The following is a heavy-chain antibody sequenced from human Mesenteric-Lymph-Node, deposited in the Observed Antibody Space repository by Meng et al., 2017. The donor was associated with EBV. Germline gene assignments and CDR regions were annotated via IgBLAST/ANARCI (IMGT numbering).Heavy chain of an antibody. CDR1: GFSIGTTGVA. D-gene: IGHD2/OR15-2a*01. CDR2: IYWDGEK. CDR3: AHSFTTSGNWFDY. J-gene: IGHJ5*01. Sequence: QTTLKESGPRLMRPTQTLTLTCTLSGFSIGTTGVAVGWIRQPPGQALEWLALIYWDGEKHYSPSLKSRLTITKDTSKNQVILTMTKVYPVDTATYYCAHSFTTSGNWFDYWGQGALVTVSS. V-gene: IGHV2-5*02.